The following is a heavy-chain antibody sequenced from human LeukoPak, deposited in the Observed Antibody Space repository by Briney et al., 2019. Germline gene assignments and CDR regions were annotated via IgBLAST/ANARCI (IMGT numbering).Heavy chain of an antibody. CDR2: SRDKANSYTT. CDR3: ATFFGSDFGY. Sequence: PGGSLRLSCAASGLTFSDHFFDWVRQAPGKGLEWVGRSRDKANSYTTEYAASVKGRFTISRDDSKNSVYLQMNSLKAEDTAFYYCATFFGSDFGYWGQGTLVTVSS. D-gene: IGHD5-12*01. V-gene: IGHV3-72*01. CDR1: GLTFSDHF. J-gene: IGHJ4*02.